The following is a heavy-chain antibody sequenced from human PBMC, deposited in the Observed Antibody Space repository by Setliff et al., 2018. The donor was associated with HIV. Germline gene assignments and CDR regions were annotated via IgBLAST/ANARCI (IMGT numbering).Heavy chain of an antibody. J-gene: IGHJ4*02. V-gene: IGHV4-34*01. CDR3: ARAGGHRLTDNQSKYRDTPH. D-gene: IGHD3-16*02. CDR1: GESLSGYY. CDR2: INQSGST. Sequence: SETLSLTCAVYGESLSGYYWSWIRQPPGKGLEWIGEINQSGSTHYNPSLKSRLTISLDTSKNQFSLKLSSVTAADTAVYYCARAGGHRLTDNQSKYRDTPHWGQGTLVTVSS.